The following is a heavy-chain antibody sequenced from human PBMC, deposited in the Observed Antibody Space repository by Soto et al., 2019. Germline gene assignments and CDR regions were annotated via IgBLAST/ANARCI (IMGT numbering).Heavy chain of an antibody. CDR3: ASNPYRFYYYYYGMDV. Sequence: SMKVSCKASGGTFSSYAISWVRQAPGQGLEWMGGIIPIFGTANYAQKFQGRVTITADESTSTAYMELSSLRSEDTAVYYCASNPYRFYYYYYGMDVWGQGTTVTVSS. CDR1: GGTFSSYA. CDR2: IIPIFGTA. J-gene: IGHJ6*02. V-gene: IGHV1-69*13. D-gene: IGHD4-4*01.